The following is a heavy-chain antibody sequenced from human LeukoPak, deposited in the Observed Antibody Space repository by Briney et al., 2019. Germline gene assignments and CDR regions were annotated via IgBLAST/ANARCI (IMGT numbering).Heavy chain of an antibody. J-gene: IGHJ4*02. Sequence: SETLSLTCTVSGGSISSYYWSWIRQPPGQELEWIGYIYYSGSTNYNPSLKSRVTISVDTSKNQFSLKLSSVTAADTAVYYCARIYCSGGSCYFDYWGQGTLVTVSS. CDR3: ARIYCSGGSCYFDY. CDR1: GGSISSYY. CDR2: IYYSGST. V-gene: IGHV4-59*08. D-gene: IGHD2-15*01.